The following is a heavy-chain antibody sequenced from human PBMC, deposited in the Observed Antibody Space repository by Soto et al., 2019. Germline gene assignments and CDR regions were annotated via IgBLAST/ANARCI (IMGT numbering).Heavy chain of an antibody. J-gene: IGHJ6*02. V-gene: IGHV1-69*01. CDR3: ARGLRTGNYGMDV. Sequence: QEQLLQSGAEVRKPGSSVKVSCKASGGTFDNYAVSWVRQAPGQGLEWMGGIIPMFETVNYAQRFQGRLTIAADESPSTAYMELTSLTSADTAIYFCARGLRTGNYGMDVWGQGTTVTGSS. CDR2: IIPMFETV. D-gene: IGHD2-15*01. CDR1: GGTFDNYA.